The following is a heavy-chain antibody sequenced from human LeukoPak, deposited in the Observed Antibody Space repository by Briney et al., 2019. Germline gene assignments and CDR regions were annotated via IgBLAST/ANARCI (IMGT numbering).Heavy chain of an antibody. CDR1: GGSISRYY. CDR3: ARHAAVEGSSGWSPLWWFDP. V-gene: IGHV4-59*01. CDR2: IYYSGTT. D-gene: IGHD6-19*01. Sequence: SETLSLTCTVSGGSISRYYWSWIRQSPGKGLEWIAYIYYSGTTNYNPSLKSRVTISVDTSKSQFSLKLNSVTAADTAVYYCARHAAVEGSSGWSPLWWFDPWGQGTLVTVSS. J-gene: IGHJ5*02.